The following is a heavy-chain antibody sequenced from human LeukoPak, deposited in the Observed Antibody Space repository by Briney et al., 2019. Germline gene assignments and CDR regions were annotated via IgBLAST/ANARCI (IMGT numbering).Heavy chain of an antibody. V-gene: IGHV4-38-2*02. D-gene: IGHD1-14*01. J-gene: IGHJ4*02. CDR2: IYHSGST. Sequence: SETLSLTXTVSGYSISSGYYWGWIRPPPGKGLEWIGSIYHSGSTYHNPSLKSRVTISVDTSKNQFSLKLSSVTAADTAVYYCARDPGPDWWYFDYWGQGTLVTVSS. CDR3: ARDPGPDWWYFDY. CDR1: GYSISSGYY.